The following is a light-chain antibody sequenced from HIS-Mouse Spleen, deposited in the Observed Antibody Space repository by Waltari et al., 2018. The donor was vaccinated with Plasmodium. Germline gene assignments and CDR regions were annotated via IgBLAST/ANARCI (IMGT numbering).Light chain of an antibody. CDR3: QQYNNWSFT. J-gene: IGKJ3*01. CDR1: QSVSSN. V-gene: IGKV3-15*01. CDR2: GAS. Sequence: EIVMTQSPPTLSVSPGERATLYCRASQSVSSNLAWYQQKPGQAPRLLIYGASTRATGIPARFSGSGSGTEFTLTISSLQSEDFAVYYCQQYNNWSFTFGPGTKVDIK.